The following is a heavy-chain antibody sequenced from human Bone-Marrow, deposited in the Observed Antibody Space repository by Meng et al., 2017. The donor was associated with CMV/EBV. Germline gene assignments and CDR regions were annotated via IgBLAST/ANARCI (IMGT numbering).Heavy chain of an antibody. D-gene: IGHD2-2*01. Sequence: GGSLRLSCAASGFTFDDYAMHWVRQAPGKGLEWVSGISWNSGSIGYADSVKGRFTISRDNAKNSLYLQMNSLRAEDTALYYCARRYCSSTSCHDAFDIWGQGTIVTVSS. CDR2: ISWNSGSI. CDR1: GFTFDDYA. J-gene: IGHJ3*02. CDR3: ARRYCSSTSCHDAFDI. V-gene: IGHV3-9*01.